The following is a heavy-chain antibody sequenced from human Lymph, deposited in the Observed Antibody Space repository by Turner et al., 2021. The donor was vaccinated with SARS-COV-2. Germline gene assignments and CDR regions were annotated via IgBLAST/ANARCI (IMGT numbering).Heavy chain of an antibody. CDR1: GFTFSLYW. J-gene: IGHJ4*02. CDR3: ARVEMATISFDY. Sequence: EVQLVESGGGLVQPGGSLRLSCAASGFTFSLYWMSRVRQAPGKGLEWVANIKQDGSEKYYVDSVKGRFTISRDNAKNSLYLQMNSLRAEDTAVYYCARVEMATISFDYWGQGTLVPVSS. CDR2: IKQDGSEK. V-gene: IGHV3-7*01.